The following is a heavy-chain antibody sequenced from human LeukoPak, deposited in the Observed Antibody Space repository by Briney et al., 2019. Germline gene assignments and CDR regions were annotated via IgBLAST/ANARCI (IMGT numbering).Heavy chain of an antibody. CDR3: ARAGDSSGWSHYFDY. CDR2: ISSSSSYI. D-gene: IGHD6-19*01. CDR1: GFTFSSYS. J-gene: IGHJ4*02. V-gene: IGHV3-21*04. Sequence: GGSLRLSCAASGFTFSSYSMNWVRQAPGKGLEWVSSISSSSSYIYYADSVKGRFTISRDNAKNSLYLQMNSLRAADTAVYYCARAGDSSGWSHYFDYWGQGTLVTVSS.